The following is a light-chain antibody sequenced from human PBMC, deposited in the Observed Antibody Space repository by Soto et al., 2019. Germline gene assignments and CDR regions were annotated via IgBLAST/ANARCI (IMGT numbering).Light chain of an antibody. J-gene: IGLJ1*01. CDR3: QVWDSSSGLYV. CDR2: SDS. CDR1: NIGSKS. V-gene: IGLV3-21*04. Sequence: SYDLTQPPSLSVAPGKTARITCGGNNIGSKSVHWYQQKPGQAPVLVIYSDSGRPSGIPERFSGSNSGNTATLTLSRVEAGDEADFYCQVWDSSSGLYVFGTGTKVTVL.